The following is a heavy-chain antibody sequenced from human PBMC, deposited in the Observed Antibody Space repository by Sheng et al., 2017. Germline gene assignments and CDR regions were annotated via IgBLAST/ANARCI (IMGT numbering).Heavy chain of an antibody. V-gene: IGHV3-30*01. Sequence: QVQLVESGGGVVQPGRSLRLSCAASGFTFSSYAMHWVRQAPGKGLEWVAVISYDGSNKYYADSVKGRFTISRDNSKNTLYLQMNSLRAEDTAVYYCARDYYGSGSYFAQLRDFDYWGQGTLVT. CDR3: ARDYYGSGSYFAQLRDFDY. CDR2: ISYDGSNK. CDR1: GFTFSSYA. J-gene: IGHJ4*02. D-gene: IGHD3-10*01.